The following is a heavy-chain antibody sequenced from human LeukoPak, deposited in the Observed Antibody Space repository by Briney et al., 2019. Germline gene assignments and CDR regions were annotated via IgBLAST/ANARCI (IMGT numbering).Heavy chain of an antibody. Sequence: GGSLRLSCAASGFTFSSYAMHWVRQAPGKGLEWVAVISYDGSNKYYADSVKGRFTISRDNSNDTLYLQMNSLRAEDTAVYYCARDYYYDTSGYQEDFDYWGQGTLVTVSS. J-gene: IGHJ4*02. CDR3: ARDYYYDTSGYQEDFDY. CDR1: GFTFSSYA. CDR2: ISYDGSNK. D-gene: IGHD3-22*01. V-gene: IGHV3-30*04.